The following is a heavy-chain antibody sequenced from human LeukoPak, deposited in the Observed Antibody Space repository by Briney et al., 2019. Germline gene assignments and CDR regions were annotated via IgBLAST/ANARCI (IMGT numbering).Heavy chain of an antibody. CDR3: ATDKFPAGDYYGSGSYVRWFDP. CDR2: FDPEDGET. CDR1: GYTLTELS. Sequence: ASVKVSCKVSGYTLTELSMHWVRQAPGKGLEWMGGFDPEDGETIYAQKFQGRVTMTEDTSTDTAYMELSSLRSEDTAVYYCATDKFPAGDYYGSGSYVRWFDPWGQGTLVTVSS. J-gene: IGHJ5*02. V-gene: IGHV1-24*01. D-gene: IGHD3-10*01.